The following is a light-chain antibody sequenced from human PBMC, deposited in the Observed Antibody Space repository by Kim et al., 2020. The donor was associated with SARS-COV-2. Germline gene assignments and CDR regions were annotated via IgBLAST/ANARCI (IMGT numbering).Light chain of an antibody. J-gene: IGKJ2*01. CDR2: RAS. Sequence: SASVGDSVTITCRASQRIDAWLAWYQQKPGKGPSLLIYRASTLHSGVPSRFSGSGSGTQFTLTISSLQPDDFATYYCLQSNSYPYTFGQGTKLEI. CDR1: QRIDAW. CDR3: LQSNSYPYT. V-gene: IGKV1-5*03.